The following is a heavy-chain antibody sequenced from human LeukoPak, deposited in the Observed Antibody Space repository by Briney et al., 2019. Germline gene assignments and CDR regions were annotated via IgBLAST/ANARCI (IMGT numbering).Heavy chain of an antibody. CDR1: GFAFSNHW. Sequence: GGSLRLSCAASGFAFSNHWMTWVRQAPGEGLEWVANIRQDGSEKFYVDSVKGRFTISRDNAKNSLYLQMNSLRVEDTAVYYCARGGSLAWGQGTLVTVSS. J-gene: IGHJ5*02. CDR2: IRQDGSEK. V-gene: IGHV3-7*04. D-gene: IGHD3-10*01. CDR3: ARGGSLA.